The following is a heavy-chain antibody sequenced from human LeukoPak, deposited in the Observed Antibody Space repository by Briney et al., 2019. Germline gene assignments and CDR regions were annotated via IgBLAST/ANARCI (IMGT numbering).Heavy chain of an antibody. V-gene: IGHV1-2*06. CDR2: INPNSGGT. J-gene: IGHJ5*02. D-gene: IGHD1-14*01. CDR1: GYTFTGYY. Sequence: ASVKVSCKASGYTFTGYYMHWVRQAPGQGLEWMGRINPNSGGTNYAQKFQGRVTITRDTSISTAYMELSRLRSDDTAVYYCARDPRNGNWFDPWGQGTLVTVSS. CDR3: ARDPRNGNWFDP.